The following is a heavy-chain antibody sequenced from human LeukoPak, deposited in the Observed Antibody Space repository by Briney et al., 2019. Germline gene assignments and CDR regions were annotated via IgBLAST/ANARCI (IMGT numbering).Heavy chain of an antibody. CDR1: GGSISSGSDY. V-gene: IGHV4-39*01. Sequence: SETLSLTCTVSGGSISSGSDYWGWIPQPPGKGLEWIVSMHYSGSTDSNPSLKSRVAISIDTSRNQFSLKLRFVTAADTAVYHCARLGYCSSTSCYMPNWGQGTLVTVSS. CDR2: MHYSGST. J-gene: IGHJ4*02. D-gene: IGHD2-2*02. CDR3: ARLGYCSSTSCYMPN.